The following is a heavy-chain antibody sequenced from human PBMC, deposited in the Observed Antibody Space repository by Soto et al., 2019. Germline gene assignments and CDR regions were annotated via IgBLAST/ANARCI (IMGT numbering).Heavy chain of an antibody. CDR2: INISGST. CDR3: ARHEWHPSFDY. D-gene: IGHD2-8*01. CDR1: GGSISSGSYY. J-gene: IGHJ4*02. Sequence: QLQLQESGPGLVKPSETLSLTCTVSGGSISSGSYYWDWVRQPPGKGLEWIGDINISGSTDYNPSLESRVSISIDTSKNQFSLRLDSVTAEDTALYYCARHEWHPSFDYWGQGTLVTVSS. V-gene: IGHV4-39*01.